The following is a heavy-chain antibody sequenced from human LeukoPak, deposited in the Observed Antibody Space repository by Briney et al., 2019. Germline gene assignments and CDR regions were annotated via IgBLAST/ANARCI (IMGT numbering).Heavy chain of an antibody. V-gene: IGHV3-23*01. CDR1: GFTFSSYA. CDR2: ISGSGGST. J-gene: IGHJ4*02. CDR3: AKGVQLWSFDY. Sequence: GGSLRLSCAASGFTFSSYAMSWVRQAPGKGLEWVSAISGSGGSTYYADSVKGRFTISRDNAKNSLYLQMNSLRAEDTALYYCAKGVQLWSFDYWGQGTLVTVSS. D-gene: IGHD5-18*01.